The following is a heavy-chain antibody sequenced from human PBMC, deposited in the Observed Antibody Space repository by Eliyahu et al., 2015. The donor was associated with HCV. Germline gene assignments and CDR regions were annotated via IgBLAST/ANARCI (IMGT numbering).Heavy chain of an antibody. CDR2: IDWDDDK. V-gene: IGHV2-70*01. CDR3: ARSYIVVVPAATYYYYYGMDV. Sequence: QVTLRESGPALVKPTQTLTLTCTFSGFSLSTSGMCVSWIRQPPGKALEWLALIDWDDDKYYSTSLKTRLTISKDTSKNQVVLTMTNMDPVDTATYYCARSYIVVVPAATYYYYYGMDVWGQGTTVTVSS. CDR1: GFSLSTSGMC. J-gene: IGHJ6*02. D-gene: IGHD2-2*01.